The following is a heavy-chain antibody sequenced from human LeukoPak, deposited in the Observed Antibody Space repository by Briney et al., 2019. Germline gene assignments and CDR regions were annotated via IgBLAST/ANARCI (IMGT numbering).Heavy chain of an antibody. CDR3: AKDMRFDWTPYYFDY. Sequence: PGGSLRLSCAASGFTFSSYAMSWVRQAPGKGLEWVSAISGSGGSTYYADSVKGRFTISRDSSKNTLYLQMSSLRAEDTAVYYCAKDMRFDWTPYYFDYWGQGTLVTVSS. CDR2: ISGSGGST. CDR1: GFTFSSYA. V-gene: IGHV3-23*01. D-gene: IGHD3-9*01. J-gene: IGHJ4*02.